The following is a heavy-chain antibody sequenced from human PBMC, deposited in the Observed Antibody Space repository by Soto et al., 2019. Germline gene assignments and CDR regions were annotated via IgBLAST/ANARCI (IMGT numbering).Heavy chain of an antibody. Sequence: SGPTLVNPTQTLTLTCTFSGFSLSTSGVGVGWIRQPPGKALEWLALIYWDDDKRYSPSLKSRLTITKDTSKNQVVLTMTNMDPVDTATYYCAHAQRVDIVAMNWFDPWGQGTLVTVSS. V-gene: IGHV2-5*02. D-gene: IGHD5-12*01. CDR1: GFSLSTSGVG. CDR2: IYWDDDK. J-gene: IGHJ5*02. CDR3: AHAQRVDIVAMNWFDP.